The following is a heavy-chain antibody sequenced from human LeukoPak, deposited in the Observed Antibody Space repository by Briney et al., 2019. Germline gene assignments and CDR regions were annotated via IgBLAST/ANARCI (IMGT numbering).Heavy chain of an antibody. V-gene: IGHV3-64*02. CDR2: IDQDGAST. Sequence: GGSLRLSCAASGLTLSKYVIHWVRQASRKGLEYVSAIDQDGASTYYADSLKGRFTISRDSSKDTVYLQMGSLTVEDTAVYYCAREGYSSGRAGCFDFWGQGTLVTVSS. J-gene: IGHJ4*02. CDR3: AREGYSSGRAGCFDF. D-gene: IGHD5-18*01. CDR1: GLTLSKYV.